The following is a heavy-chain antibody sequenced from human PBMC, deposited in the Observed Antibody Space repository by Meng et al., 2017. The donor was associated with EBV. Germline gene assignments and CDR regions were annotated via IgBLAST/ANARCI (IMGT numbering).Heavy chain of an antibody. D-gene: IGHD2-15*01. CDR2: INAGNGNT. Sequence: QVQVVQSGGEVKKPGASVQVSCKASGYTFTSYAMHWVRQAPGQRLEWMGWINAGNGNTKYSQKFQGRVTITRDTSASTAYMELSSLRSEDTAVYYCARRGGVADWFDPWGQGTLVTVSS. J-gene: IGHJ5*02. CDR3: ARRGGVADWFDP. V-gene: IGHV1-3*01. CDR1: GYTFTSYA.